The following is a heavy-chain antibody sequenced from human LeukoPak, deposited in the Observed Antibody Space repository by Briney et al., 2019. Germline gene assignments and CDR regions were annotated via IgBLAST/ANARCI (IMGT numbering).Heavy chain of an antibody. Sequence: SETLSLICAVYGGSFSGYYWSWIRQPPGKGLEWIGEINHSGSTNYNPSLKSRVTISVDTSKNQFSLKLSSVTAADTAVYYCARREKADFDYWGQGTLVTVSS. CDR2: INHSGST. V-gene: IGHV4-34*01. CDR1: GGSFSGYY. J-gene: IGHJ4*02. D-gene: IGHD1-26*01. CDR3: ARREKADFDY.